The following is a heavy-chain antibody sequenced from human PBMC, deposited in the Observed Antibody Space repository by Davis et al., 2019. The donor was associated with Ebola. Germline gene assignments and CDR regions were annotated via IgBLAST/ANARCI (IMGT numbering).Heavy chain of an antibody. CDR1: GGSFSGYY. J-gene: IGHJ5*02. D-gene: IGHD3-22*01. Sequence: SETLSLTCAVYGGSFSGYYWSWIRQPPGKGLEWIGSIYYSGSTYYNPSLKSRVTISVDTSKNQFSLKLSSVTAADTAVYYCARHGAYYYDSSGYYSVNWFDPWGQGTLVTVSS. CDR2: IYYSGST. CDR3: ARHGAYYYDSSGYYSVNWFDP. V-gene: IGHV4-34*01.